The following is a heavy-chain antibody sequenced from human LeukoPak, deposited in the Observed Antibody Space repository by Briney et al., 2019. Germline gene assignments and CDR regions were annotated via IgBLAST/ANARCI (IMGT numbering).Heavy chain of an antibody. V-gene: IGHV3-7*05. CDR2: MKDDGSEK. Sequence: PGGSLRLSCVASGFTFSSYWMTWVRQAPGKGLEWVANMKDDGSEKYYVDSVKGRFTISRDNAENSLYLQMNSLRVEDTAVYYCARDPARRFDYWGQGTLVTVSS. CDR1: GFTFSSYW. J-gene: IGHJ4*02. CDR3: ARDPARRFDY.